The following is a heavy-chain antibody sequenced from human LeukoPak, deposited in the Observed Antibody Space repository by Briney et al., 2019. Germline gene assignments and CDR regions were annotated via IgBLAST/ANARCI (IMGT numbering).Heavy chain of an antibody. CDR1: GFTFSSYS. J-gene: IGHJ4*02. Sequence: GGSLRLSCAASGFTFSSYSMNWVRQAPGKGLEWVSSISSSSSYIYYADSVKGRFTISRDNAKNSLYLQMNSLRAEDTAVYYCAGDPPAAYCSSTSCWEWRFDYWGQGTLVTVSS. D-gene: IGHD2-2*01. CDR2: ISSSSSYI. CDR3: AGDPPAAYCSSTSCWEWRFDY. V-gene: IGHV3-21*01.